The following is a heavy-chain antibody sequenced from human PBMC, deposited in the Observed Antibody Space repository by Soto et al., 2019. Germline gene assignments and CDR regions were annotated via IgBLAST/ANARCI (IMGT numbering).Heavy chain of an antibody. J-gene: IGHJ4*02. CDR2: ISASGSYI. CDR3: ARVLRLGELASHYYFDY. V-gene: IGHV3-21*01. D-gene: IGHD3-16*02. Sequence: SGGSLRLSCAASGFTFSRYIMNWVRQAPGKGLEWVSSISASGSYIYYADSVKGRFTISRDNAKNSLYLQMNSLRAEDTAVYFCARVLRLGELASHYYFDYWGQGTLVTVSS. CDR1: GFTFSRYI.